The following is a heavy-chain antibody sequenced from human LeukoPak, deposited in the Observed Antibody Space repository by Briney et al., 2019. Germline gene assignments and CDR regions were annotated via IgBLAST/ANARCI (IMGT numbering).Heavy chain of an antibody. J-gene: IGHJ5*02. Sequence: SETLSLTCAVYGGSFSGYYWSWIRQPPGKGLEWIGEINHSGSTNYNPSLKSRVTISVDTSKNQFSLKLSSVTAADTAVYYCARGRVTIFVWFDPWGQGTLVTVSS. CDR2: INHSGST. CDR3: ARGRVTIFVWFDP. D-gene: IGHD3-9*01. CDR1: GGSFSGYY. V-gene: IGHV4-34*01.